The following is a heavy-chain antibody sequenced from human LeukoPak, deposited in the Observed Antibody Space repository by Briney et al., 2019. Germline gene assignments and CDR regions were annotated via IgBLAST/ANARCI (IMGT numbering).Heavy chain of an antibody. Sequence: PGGSLRLSCAASGFTFDDYAMHWVRQAPGKGLEWVSLISWDGGSTYYADSVKGRFTISRDNAKNSLYLQMNSLRAEDTAVYYCVRDSSGWSPDYWGQGTLITVSS. J-gene: IGHJ4*02. CDR1: GFTFDDYA. CDR2: ISWDGGST. V-gene: IGHV3-43D*03. D-gene: IGHD6-19*01. CDR3: VRDSSGWSPDY.